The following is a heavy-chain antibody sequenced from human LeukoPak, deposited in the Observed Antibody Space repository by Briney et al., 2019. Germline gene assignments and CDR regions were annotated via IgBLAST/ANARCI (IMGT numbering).Heavy chain of an antibody. Sequence: ASVKVSCKASGYAFTSYGISWVRQAPGQGLEWMGWINAYNGNTNYVQKFQGRVTMTTDTSTSTVHMELRSLRSDDTAVYCCARSYPGVAARLTMDVWGKGTTVTVSS. CDR3: ARSYPGVAARLTMDV. J-gene: IGHJ6*03. CDR2: INAYNGNT. V-gene: IGHV1-18*01. D-gene: IGHD6-6*01. CDR1: GYAFTSYG.